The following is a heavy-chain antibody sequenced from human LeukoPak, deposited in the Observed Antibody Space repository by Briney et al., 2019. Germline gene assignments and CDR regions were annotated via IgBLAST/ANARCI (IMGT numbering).Heavy chain of an antibody. J-gene: IGHJ4*02. CDR3: ARGCGSSYCGSVVPDY. CDR2: VNSDGSST. V-gene: IGHV3-74*01. D-gene: IGHD5-18*01. CDR1: GFTFSSYW. Sequence: PGGSLRLSCAACGFTFSSYWMHWVRQAPGKGLVWVSRVNSDGSSTYYADSVKGRFTISRDNAKNTLYLQMSSLIAEDTAVDYCARGCGSSYCGSVVPDYWGQGTLVTVSS.